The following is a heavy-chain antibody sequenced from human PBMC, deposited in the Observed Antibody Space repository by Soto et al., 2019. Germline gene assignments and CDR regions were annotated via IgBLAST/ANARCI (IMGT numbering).Heavy chain of an antibody. Sequence: SETLSLTCTVSGDSISGGASFWSWIRQPPGKGLEWIANVYYSGSSYYNPSLKSRLTISVDTAKNQFSLQLKSMTAADTAVYYCAKLSCTSSTCYFPGWFDPWGQGTLVTVSS. CDR2: VYYSGSS. CDR1: GDSISGGASF. D-gene: IGHD2-2*01. CDR3: AKLSCTSSTCYFPGWFDP. V-gene: IGHV4-31*03. J-gene: IGHJ5*02.